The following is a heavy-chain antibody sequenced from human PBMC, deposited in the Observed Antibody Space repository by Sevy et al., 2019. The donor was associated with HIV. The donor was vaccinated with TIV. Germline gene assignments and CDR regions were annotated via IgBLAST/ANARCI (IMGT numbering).Heavy chain of an antibody. CDR3: AREGSDFSSGHYSGGAGYNWFDP. CDR1: GYTFTNYG. Sequence: ASVKVSCKASGYTFTNYGISWVRQAPGQGLEWMGWISTYNGNTHFAQKLQGRVTMTTDTSTSTAYMELRSLRSDDTAVHYCAREGSDFSSGHYSGGAGYNWFDPWGQGTLVTISS. CDR2: ISTYNGNT. J-gene: IGHJ5*02. D-gene: IGHD3-3*01. V-gene: IGHV1-18*01.